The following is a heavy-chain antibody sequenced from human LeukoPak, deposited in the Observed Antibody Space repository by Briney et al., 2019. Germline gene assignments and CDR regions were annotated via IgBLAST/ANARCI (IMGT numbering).Heavy chain of an antibody. Sequence: GGSLRLSCAASGFTFSSYAMGWVRQAPGRGLEWVSAITASGGNTYYADSVKGRFTISRDNAKNSLYLQMNSLRAEDTAVYYCAREGRLEPPAFDIWGQGTMVTVSS. D-gene: IGHD1-1*01. V-gene: IGHV3-23*01. CDR2: ITASGGNT. CDR1: GFTFSSYA. CDR3: AREGRLEPPAFDI. J-gene: IGHJ3*02.